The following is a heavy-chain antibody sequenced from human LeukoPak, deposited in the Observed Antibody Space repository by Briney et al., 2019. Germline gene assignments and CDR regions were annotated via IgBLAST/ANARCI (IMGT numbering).Heavy chain of an antibody. CDR1: GYTFTSYG. CDR3: ARDLPDIVATILFHY. CDR2: ISAYNGNT. D-gene: IGHD5-12*01. Sequence: ASVKVSCKASGYTFTSYGISWVRQAPGQGLEWMGWISAYNGNTNYAQKLQGRVTMTTDTSTSTADMELRSLRSDDTAVYYRARDLPDIVATILFHYWGQGTVVSVPS. V-gene: IGHV1-18*01. J-gene: IGHJ4*02.